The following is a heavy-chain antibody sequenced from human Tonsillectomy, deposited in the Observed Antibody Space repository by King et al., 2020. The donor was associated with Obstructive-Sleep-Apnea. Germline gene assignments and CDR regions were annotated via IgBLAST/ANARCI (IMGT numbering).Heavy chain of an antibody. V-gene: IGHV3-9*01. CDR1: GFIFYDYA. D-gene: IGHD3-9*01. CDR2: ISWDSGSL. Sequence: VQLVESGGDLVQPGRSLRLSCAASGFIFYDYAIHWVRQAPGKGLEWVSGISWDSGSLGYADSVKGRFTISSDNAKNSLYLQMNSLRAEDTALYYCAKSTYYDILTGYTAFDYWGQGTLVTVSS. J-gene: IGHJ4*02. CDR3: AKSTYYDILTGYTAFDY.